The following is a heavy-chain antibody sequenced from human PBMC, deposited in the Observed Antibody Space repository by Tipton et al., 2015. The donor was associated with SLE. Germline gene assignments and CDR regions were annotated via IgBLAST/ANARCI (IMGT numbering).Heavy chain of an antibody. CDR2: INHSGST. CDR1: GGSISSGGYS. CDR3: ASGAASDAFDI. J-gene: IGHJ3*02. Sequence: TLSLTCAVSGGSISSGGYSWSWIRQPPGKGLEWIGEINHSGSTNYNPSLKSRVTISVDTSKNQFSLKLSSVTAADTAVYYCASGAASDAFDIWGQGTMVTVSS. V-gene: IGHV4-30-2*01. D-gene: IGHD6-13*01.